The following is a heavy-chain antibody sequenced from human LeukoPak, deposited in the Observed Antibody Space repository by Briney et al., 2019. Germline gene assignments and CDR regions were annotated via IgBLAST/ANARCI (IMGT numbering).Heavy chain of an antibody. CDR2: IYLSGST. CDR1: GGSISSSSHY. D-gene: IGHD4-17*01. V-gene: IGHV4-39*01. CDR3: ARFSVYGDYVP. J-gene: IGHJ5*02. Sequence: SETLSLTCTVFGGSISSSSHYWGWIRQPPGEGLEWIGSIYLSGSTYYSPSLKSRVTISIDPSTNQFSLKLSSVTAADTAVYYCARFSVYGDYVPWGQGTLVTVSS.